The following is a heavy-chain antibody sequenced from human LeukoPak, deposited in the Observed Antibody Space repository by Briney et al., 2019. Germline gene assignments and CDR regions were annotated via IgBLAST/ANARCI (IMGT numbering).Heavy chain of an antibody. D-gene: IGHD2-2*01. CDR2: IYSGGST. V-gene: IGHV3-53*01. J-gene: IGHJ4*02. CDR3: AKRFCSATRCFHFDY. CDR1: GFTVSSNY. Sequence: PGGSLRLSCAASGFTVSSNYMSWVRQAPGKGLEWVSVIYSGGSTYYADSVKGRFTISRDNSKNTLYLQMDSLRAEDTAVYYCAKRFCSATRCFHFDYWGQGTLVTVSS.